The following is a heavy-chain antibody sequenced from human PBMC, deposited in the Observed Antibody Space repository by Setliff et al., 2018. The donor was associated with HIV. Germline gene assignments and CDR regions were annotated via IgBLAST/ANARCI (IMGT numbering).Heavy chain of an antibody. CDR2: INHSGST. V-gene: IGHV4-34*01. CDR3: ARGRAEYVAVAVMGSWFDP. D-gene: IGHD6-19*01. CDR1: GGSFSGYY. Sequence: KASETLSLTCAVYGGSFSGYYWSWIRQPPGKGLEWIGEINHSGSTNYNPSLKSRVTISVDTSKNQFSLKLSPVTAADTAVYYCARGRAEYVAVAVMGSWFDPWGQGTLVTVSS. J-gene: IGHJ5*02.